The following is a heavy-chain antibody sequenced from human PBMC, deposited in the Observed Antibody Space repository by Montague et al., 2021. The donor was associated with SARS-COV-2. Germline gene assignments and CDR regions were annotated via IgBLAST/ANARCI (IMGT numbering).Heavy chain of an antibody. Sequence: SETLSLTCTVSGGSIRTSSYYWGWIRQPPGKGLDWIGSIYYSGSTYYNPSLKSRVTISVDTSKNQLSLKLSSVTAADTAVYYCTRGRAISTLFVPHQRRFDPWGQGTLVTVSS. V-gene: IGHV4-39*07. CDR1: GGSIRTSSYY. CDR3: TRGRAISTLFVPHQRRFDP. D-gene: IGHD3-9*01. CDR2: IYYSGST. J-gene: IGHJ5*02.